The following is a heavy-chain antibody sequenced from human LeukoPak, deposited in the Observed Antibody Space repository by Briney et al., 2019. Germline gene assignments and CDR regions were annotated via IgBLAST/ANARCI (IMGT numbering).Heavy chain of an antibody. Sequence: RGSLRLSCAASGFTFSSYGMHWVRQAPGKGLEWVAVIWYDGSNKYYADSVKGRFTISRDNSKNTLYLQMNSLRAEDTAVYYCARAEDYYDSSGYYAYWGQGTLVTVSS. D-gene: IGHD3-22*01. J-gene: IGHJ4*02. V-gene: IGHV3-33*01. CDR2: IWYDGSNK. CDR3: ARAEDYYDSSGYYAY. CDR1: GFTFSSYG.